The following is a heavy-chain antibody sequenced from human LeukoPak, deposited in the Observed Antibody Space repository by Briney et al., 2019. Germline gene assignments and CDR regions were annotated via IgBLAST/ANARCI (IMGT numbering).Heavy chain of an antibody. CDR1: GFTFSSYW. V-gene: IGHV3-74*01. CDR3: ARGLWFGELLGNWFDP. Sequence: GGSLRLSCAASGFTFSSYWMHWVRQAAGKGLVWVSRVKSDGSGTSYADSVKGRFTISRDNAKNTLYLQMNSLRAEDTALYYCARGLWFGELLGNWFDPWGQGTLVTVSS. D-gene: IGHD3-10*01. CDR2: VKSDGSGT. J-gene: IGHJ5*02.